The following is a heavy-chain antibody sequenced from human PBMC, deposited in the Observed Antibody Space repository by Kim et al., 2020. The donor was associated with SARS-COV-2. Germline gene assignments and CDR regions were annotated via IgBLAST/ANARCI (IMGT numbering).Heavy chain of an antibody. V-gene: IGHV3-23*01. CDR2: GST. J-gene: IGHJ4*02. Sequence: GSTYYADSGKARLTISRDNSKNTLYLQMNSLRAEDTAVYYCAKNNPYFDYWGQGTLVTVSS. CDR3: AKNNPYFDY.